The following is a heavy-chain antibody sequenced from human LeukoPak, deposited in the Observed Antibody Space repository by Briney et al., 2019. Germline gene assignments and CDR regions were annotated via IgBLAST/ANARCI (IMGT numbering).Heavy chain of an antibody. CDR1: GYTLTELS. J-gene: IGHJ5*02. D-gene: IGHD3-10*01. CDR3: TKEGLGSGSFSAWFDP. CDR2: FDPEHGET. Sequence: ASLKVSCKVSGYTLTELSMHWVRQAPGKGLEWMGGFDPEHGETIYAQKFQGRVTMTEDTSTDTAYMELSSLRSEDTAVYYCTKEGLGSGSFSAWFDPWGQGTLVTVSS. V-gene: IGHV1-24*01.